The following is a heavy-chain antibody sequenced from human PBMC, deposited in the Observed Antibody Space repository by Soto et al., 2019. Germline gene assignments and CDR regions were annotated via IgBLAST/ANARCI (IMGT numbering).Heavy chain of an antibody. Sequence: GGSLRLSCAASGFTFSSYAMHWVRQAPGKGLEWVAVISYDGSNKYYADSVKGRFTISRDNSKNTLYLQMNSLRAEDTAVYYCARDLNSSGWYSPIYYYYGMDVWGQGTTVTVSS. V-gene: IGHV3-30-3*01. CDR3: ARDLNSSGWYSPIYYYYGMDV. J-gene: IGHJ6*02. CDR1: GFTFSSYA. D-gene: IGHD6-19*01. CDR2: ISYDGSNK.